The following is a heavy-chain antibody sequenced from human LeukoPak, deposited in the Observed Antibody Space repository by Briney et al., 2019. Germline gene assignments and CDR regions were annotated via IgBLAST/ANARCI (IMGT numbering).Heavy chain of an antibody. CDR3: AKVFGAPIIAAAAKYFDY. CDR1: GFTFDDYA. CDR2: ISWNSGSI. J-gene: IGHJ4*02. V-gene: IGHV3-9*01. Sequence: HPGGSLRLSCAASGFTFDDYAMHWVRQAPGKGLEWVSGISWNSGSIGYADSVKGRFTIFRDNAKNSLYLQMNSLRAEDTALYYCAKVFGAPIIAAAAKYFDYWGQGTLVTVSS. D-gene: IGHD6-13*01.